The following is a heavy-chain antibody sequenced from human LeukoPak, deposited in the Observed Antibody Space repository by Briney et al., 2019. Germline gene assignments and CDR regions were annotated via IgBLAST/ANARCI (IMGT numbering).Heavy chain of an antibody. CDR1: GGSISSYY. V-gene: IGHV4-59*08. Sequence: SETLSLTCTVSGGSISSYYWSWIRQPPGKGLEWIVYIYYSGSTNYNPSLKSRVTISVDTSKNQFSLKLSSVTAADTAVYYCARLMAVTDYYYYGMDVWGQGTTVTVSS. CDR2: IYYSGST. CDR3: ARLMAVTDYYYYGMDV. J-gene: IGHJ6*02. D-gene: IGHD2-21*02.